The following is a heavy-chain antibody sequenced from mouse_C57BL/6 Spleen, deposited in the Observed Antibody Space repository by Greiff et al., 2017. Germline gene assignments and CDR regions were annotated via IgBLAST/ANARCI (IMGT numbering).Heavy chain of an antibody. CDR3: AKSSDYEVDWDFDV. CDR1: GYTFTSYW. J-gene: IGHJ1*03. D-gene: IGHD2-4*01. CDR2: IDPSASYT. Sequence: VQLQQPGAELVKPGASVKLSCKASGYTFTSYWMPWVKQRPGQGLEWIGEIDPSASYTNYPQKVKGKAPWTVDTSDSTAYMQLSSLRSEDSAVYDRAKSSDYEVDWDFDVWGTGTTGTVSS. V-gene: IGHV1-50*01.